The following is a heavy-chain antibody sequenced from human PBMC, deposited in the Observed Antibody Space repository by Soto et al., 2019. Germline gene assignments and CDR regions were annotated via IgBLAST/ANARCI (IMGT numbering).Heavy chain of an antibody. Sequence: DVELLESGGGLVQPGGSLRLSCAASGFSFISYAMSWVRQAPGKGLEWVSTISGSDGKTFYADSVKGRFSISRDTSKNMLYLQVNNLRGDDTAVYYCVRWSYLDYWGQGTRVTVSS. CDR1: GFSFISYA. CDR2: ISGSDGKT. CDR3: VRWSYLDY. J-gene: IGHJ4*02. V-gene: IGHV3-23*01. D-gene: IGHD3-3*01.